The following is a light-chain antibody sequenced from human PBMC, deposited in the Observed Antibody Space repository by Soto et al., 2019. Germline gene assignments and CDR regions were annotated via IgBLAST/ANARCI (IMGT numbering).Light chain of an antibody. Sequence: DIQMTHSPSTLSASVAVRFTITCRASQSISSWLDWYQQKPGKAPKLVIYDASSLEGGVSSKFSGSGSGTESTLTISNLQPDDFASHYCQKYSIYWTFGQGTKVDI. CDR3: QKYSIYWT. V-gene: IGKV1-5*01. CDR1: QSISSW. J-gene: IGKJ1*01. CDR2: DAS.